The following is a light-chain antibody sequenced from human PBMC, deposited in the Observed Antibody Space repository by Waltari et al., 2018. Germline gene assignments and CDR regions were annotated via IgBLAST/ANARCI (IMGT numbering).Light chain of an antibody. Sequence: DIQLPQSPSSLSASVGDTVTITCRASQGIGTYLAWFQQKPGKAPESLIYAASSLQSGVPSRFSGSGSETIFTLTIISLQPEDFATYFCQQYDRYPRTFGGGTRVEV. CDR1: QGIGTY. V-gene: IGKV1-16*01. J-gene: IGKJ4*01. CDR3: QQYDRYPRT. CDR2: AAS.